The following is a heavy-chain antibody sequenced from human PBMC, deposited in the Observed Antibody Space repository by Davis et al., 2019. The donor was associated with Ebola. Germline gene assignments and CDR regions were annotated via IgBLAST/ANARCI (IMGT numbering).Heavy chain of an antibody. V-gene: IGHV4-39*07. CDR2: INHSGST. CDR3: ARVDYYGSGSYYWGY. D-gene: IGHD3-10*01. Sequence: PSETLSLTCTVSGGSISSSSYYWSWIRQPPGKGLEWIGEINHSGSTNYNPSLKSRVTISVDTSKNQFSLKLSSVTAADTAVYYCARVDYYGSGSYYWGYWGQGTLVTVSS. CDR1: GGSISSSSYY. J-gene: IGHJ4*02.